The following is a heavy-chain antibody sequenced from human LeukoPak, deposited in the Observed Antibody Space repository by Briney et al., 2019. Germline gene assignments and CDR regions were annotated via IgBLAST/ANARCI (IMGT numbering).Heavy chain of an antibody. J-gene: IGHJ5*02. CDR1: GYTFTSYY. CDR2: INPSGGST. CDR3: ARDGGSYEPSNWFDP. Sequence: ASVKVSCKASGYTFTSYYMHWVRQAPGQGLEWMGIINPSGGSTSYAQKFQGRVTMTRDMSTSTVYMELSSLRSEDTAVYYCARDGGSYEPSNWFDPWGQGTLVTVSS. V-gene: IGHV1-46*01. D-gene: IGHD1-26*01.